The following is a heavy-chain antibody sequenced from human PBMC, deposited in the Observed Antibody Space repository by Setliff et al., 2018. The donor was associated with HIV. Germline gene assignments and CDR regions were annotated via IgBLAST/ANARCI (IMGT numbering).Heavy chain of an antibody. CDR2: IYHSGSS. J-gene: IGHJ6*02. Sequence: PSETLSLTCSVSGDSLGSYYWSWIRQPPGKGLGWIGYIYHSGSSNSNPSLKSRVTISGDTSKNQLSLKLSSVTAADTPVYYCARAQTDHYGMDVWGQGTTVTVSS. CDR3: ARAQTDHYGMDV. CDR1: GDSLGSYY. V-gene: IGHV4-59*01.